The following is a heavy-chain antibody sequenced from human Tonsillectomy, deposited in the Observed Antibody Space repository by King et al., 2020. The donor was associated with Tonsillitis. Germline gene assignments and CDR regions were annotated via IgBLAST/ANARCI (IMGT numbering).Heavy chain of an antibody. V-gene: IGHV3-48*01. Sequence: VQLVESGGGLVQPGGSLRLSCAASGFSFSSYSMNWVRQAPGRGLEWVSYISGSSSPIYYADSVKGRFTISRDNAQNSLSLQMNSLNAEDTAVYYCARGEHFDFWSGFSAFDYWGQGTLVTVSS. J-gene: IGHJ4*02. CDR1: GFSFSSYS. CDR3: ARGEHFDFWSGFSAFDY. CDR2: ISGSSSPI. D-gene: IGHD3-3*01.